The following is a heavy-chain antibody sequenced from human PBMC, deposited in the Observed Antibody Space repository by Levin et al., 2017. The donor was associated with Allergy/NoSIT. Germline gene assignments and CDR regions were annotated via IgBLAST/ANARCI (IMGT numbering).Heavy chain of an antibody. CDR1: GFTFSRFA. CDR2: INNGGNP. Sequence: GESLKISCAGSGFTFSRFAMSWVRQAPGKGLEWVASINNGGNPYYADSVMGRFTISRDTSKGTLDLQMDSLRAEDSAVYYCAKDHESTGWPTFASWGQGSLVTVSS. CDR3: AKDHESTGWPTFAS. V-gene: IGHV3-23*01. J-gene: IGHJ4*02. D-gene: IGHD2-8*02.